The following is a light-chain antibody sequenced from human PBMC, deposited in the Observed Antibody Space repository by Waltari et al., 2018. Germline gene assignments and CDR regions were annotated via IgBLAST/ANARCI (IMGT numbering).Light chain of an antibody. J-gene: IGLJ3*02. Sequence: QPVLTQSSSASASLGSSVKLTCTLSSGHSTYIVAWHQQQPGKAPRYLMKVESSGTYNRRSGVPDRFSGSSSGADRYLSISNLQSEDEADYYCETWESKGVIGGGTKLTVV. V-gene: IGLV4-60*03. CDR2: VESSGTY. CDR1: SGHSTYI. CDR3: ETWESKGV.